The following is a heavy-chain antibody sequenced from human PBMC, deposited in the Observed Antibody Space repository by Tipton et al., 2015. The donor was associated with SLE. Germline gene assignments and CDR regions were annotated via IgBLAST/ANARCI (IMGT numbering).Heavy chain of an antibody. CDR2: IYYSGST. J-gene: IGHJ5*02. D-gene: IGHD3-10*01. V-gene: IGHV4-39*07. Sequence: TLSLTCTVSGGSVSGGSYYWGWIRQPPGRGLEWIGSIYYSGSTYYNPSLKSRVTISLDTSKNQFSLKLKSVTAADTAVYYCARPTGAGTYSAGWFDPWGQGTLITVSS. CDR3: ARPTGAGTYSAGWFDP. CDR1: GGSVSGGSYY.